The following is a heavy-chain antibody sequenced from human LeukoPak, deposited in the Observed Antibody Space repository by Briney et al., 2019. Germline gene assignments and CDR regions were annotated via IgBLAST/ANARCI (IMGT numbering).Heavy chain of an antibody. Sequence: GESLKISCEASGYSFTTYWIGWVRQMPGKGLEWMGIIYPGHSDTRYSPSFQGQATISADKSISTAYLQWSSLKASDTAMYYCARHRPRGSAWYPDFWGQGTLVTVSS. CDR1: GYSFTTYW. CDR3: ARHRPRGSAWYPDF. D-gene: IGHD6-19*01. V-gene: IGHV5-51*01. J-gene: IGHJ4*02. CDR2: IYPGHSDT.